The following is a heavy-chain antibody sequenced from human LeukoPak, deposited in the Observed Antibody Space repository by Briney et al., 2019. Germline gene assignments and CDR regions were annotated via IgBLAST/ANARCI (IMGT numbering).Heavy chain of an antibody. CDR3: AKLGGNFYGSGSYPFDY. J-gene: IGHJ4*02. V-gene: IGHV3-23*01. CDR1: GFTFSSYA. CDR2: ISGSGGST. Sequence: GGSLRPSCAASGFTFSSYAMSWVRQAPGKGLEWVSGISGSGGSTFYADSVKGRFTISRDNSKNTLYLQMNSLRAEDTAVYYCAKLGGNFYGSGSYPFDYWGQGTLVTVSS. D-gene: IGHD3-10*01.